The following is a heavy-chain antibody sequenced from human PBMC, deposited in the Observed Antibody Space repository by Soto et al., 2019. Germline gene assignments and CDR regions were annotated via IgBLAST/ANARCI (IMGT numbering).Heavy chain of an antibody. V-gene: IGHV3-74*01. CDR1: GFTFSNYW. J-gene: IGHJ4*02. CDR2: IDHDGPT. CDR3: VRDSHGDY. Sequence: EVQLLESGGGLVQPGGSLRLSCAGSGFTFSNYWMHWVRQAPGKGLEWVSRIDHDGPTDYADSVRGRFTISRDNAENTVYLQMNSLRPEVTAVYYCVRDSHGDYWGQGTLVTVSS.